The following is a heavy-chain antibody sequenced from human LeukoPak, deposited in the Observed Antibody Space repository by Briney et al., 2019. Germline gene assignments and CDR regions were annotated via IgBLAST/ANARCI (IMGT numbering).Heavy chain of an antibody. CDR2: IYYTGTT. J-gene: IGHJ3*02. CDR1: GGSISSSGYY. CDR3: ARHGSATAMVPRAFDI. V-gene: IGHV4-39*01. Sequence: SENLSLTCTVSGGSISSSGYYWGWVRQPPGKGLEWIGTIYYTGTTYYSPSLKSRVTISVDTSKNQVSLRLSSVIAADTAVYYCARHGSATAMVPRAFDIWGQGTMVTVSS. D-gene: IGHD5-18*01.